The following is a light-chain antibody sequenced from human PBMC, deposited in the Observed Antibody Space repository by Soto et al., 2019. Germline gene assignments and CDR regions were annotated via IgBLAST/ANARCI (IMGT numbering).Light chain of an antibody. Sequence: QSVLTQPPSVSGAPWQRVTISCTGTSSNIGAGHAVHWYRQFPGAAPKLLIYGDTHRPSGVPDRFSGSKSATSASLVITGLQAEDEADYYSQSYDTSLRGWLFGGGTKLTVL. V-gene: IGLV1-40*01. J-gene: IGLJ3*02. CDR3: QSYDTSLRGWL. CDR2: GDT. CDR1: SSNIGAGHA.